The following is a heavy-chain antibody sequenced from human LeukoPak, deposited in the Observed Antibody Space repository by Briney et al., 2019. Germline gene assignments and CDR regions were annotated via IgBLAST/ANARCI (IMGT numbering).Heavy chain of an antibody. CDR2: IYYSGST. V-gene: IGHV4-59*01. D-gene: IGHD3-22*01. CDR3: TRNYDSSGYTTFGY. Sequence: SETLSLTCTVSGGSISTYYWSWIRQPPGKGLEWIGHIYYSGSTNYNPSLKSQVTIAVDTSKNHFSLKLSSVTAADTAVYYCTRNYDSSGYTTFGYWGRGTLVTVSS. J-gene: IGHJ4*02. CDR1: GGSISTYY.